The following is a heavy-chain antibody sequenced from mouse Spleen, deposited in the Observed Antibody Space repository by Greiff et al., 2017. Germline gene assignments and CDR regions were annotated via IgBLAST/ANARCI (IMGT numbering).Heavy chain of an antibody. CDR3: TTYYDGSYWFAY. V-gene: IGHV14-4*01. CDR1: GFNIKDDY. J-gene: IGHJ3*01. Sequence: VQLQQSGAELVRPGASVKLSCTASGFNIKDDYMHWVKQRPEQGLEWIGWIDPENGDTEYASKFQGKATITADTSSNTAYLQLSSLTSEDTAVYYCTTYYDGSYWFAYWGQGTLVTVSA. CDR2: IDPENGDT. D-gene: IGHD1-1*01.